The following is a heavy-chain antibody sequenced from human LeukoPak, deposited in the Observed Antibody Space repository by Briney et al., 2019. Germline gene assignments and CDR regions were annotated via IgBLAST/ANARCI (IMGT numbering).Heavy chain of an antibody. V-gene: IGHV3-48*01. D-gene: IGHD2-15*01. CDR1: GFTFSDYS. J-gene: IGHJ4*02. CDR3: AREYCSGGTCYSDY. CDR2: IGSNSDTV. Sequence: GGSLRLSCAASGFTFSDYSMNWVRQSPGKGLEWVSYIGSNSDTVYYADSVKGRFTISRDNGKNSLYFQMNSLRVEDTAVYYCAREYCSGGTCYSDYWGQGTRVTVSS.